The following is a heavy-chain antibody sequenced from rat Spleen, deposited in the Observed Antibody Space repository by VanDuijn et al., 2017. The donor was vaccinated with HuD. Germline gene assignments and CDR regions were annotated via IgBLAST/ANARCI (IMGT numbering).Heavy chain of an antibody. V-gene: IGHV5-29*01. Sequence: EVQLMESDGGLVQPGRSLKLSCAASGFTFSDYYMAWVRQAPTKGLEWVASISYDDSSTYYRDSVKGRFTISRDNVKSTLYLQMDSLRSEDTATYYCAREGLRSLYGNWFAYWGQGTLVTVSS. CDR3: AREGLRSLYGNWFAY. CDR1: GFTFSDYY. D-gene: IGHD1-11*01. J-gene: IGHJ3*01. CDR2: ISYDDSST.